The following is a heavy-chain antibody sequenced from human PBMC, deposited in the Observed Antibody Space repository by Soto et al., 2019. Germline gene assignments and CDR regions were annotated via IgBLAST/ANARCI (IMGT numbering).Heavy chain of an antibody. CDR1: GGSISSSDYS. CDR3: AREVSPKSRGLYSDLVRWFDP. D-gene: IGHD6-19*01. V-gene: IGHV4-31*01. Sequence: QVQLQESGPGLVKPSQTLSLTCTVSGGSISSSDYSWSWIRQHPRQGLEWIGYIYYSGSAYYNTSLKSKVTISVATSKTQFSLKVTTVTAADTAVYYCAREVSPKSRGLYSDLVRWFDPGGQGTLVTVSS. CDR2: IYYSGSA. J-gene: IGHJ5*02.